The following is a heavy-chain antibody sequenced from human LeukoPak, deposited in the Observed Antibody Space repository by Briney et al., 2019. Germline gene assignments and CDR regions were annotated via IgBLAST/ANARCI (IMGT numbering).Heavy chain of an antibody. CDR1: GYTFTGYY. D-gene: IGHD2-15*01. J-gene: IGHJ4*02. CDR2: INPNSGGT. CDR3: AKTLLYCSGGSCSDY. V-gene: IGHV1-2*06. Sequence: ASVKVSCKASGYTFTGYYMHGVRQAPGQELEWMGRINPNSGGTNYAQKFQGRVTMTRDTSISTAYMELSRLRSDDTAVYYCAKTLLYCSGGSCSDYWGQGTLVTVSS.